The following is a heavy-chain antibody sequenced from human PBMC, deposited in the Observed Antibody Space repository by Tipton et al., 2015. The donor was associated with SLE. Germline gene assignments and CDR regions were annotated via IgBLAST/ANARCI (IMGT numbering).Heavy chain of an antibody. CDR3: AFDYGDNGWFDP. V-gene: IGHV1-69*05. Sequence: QLVQSGAEVKMPGSSVILSCQASGGTFGTFSFSWVRQAPGHGLEWVGEINPKSGAVTFAQRFQGRVAITTDETTYIVYLDLMSLRSDDTAVYYCAFDYGDNGWFDPWGRGTLVTVSS. CDR1: GGTFGTFS. J-gene: IGHJ5*02. CDR2: INPKSGAV. D-gene: IGHD4-17*01.